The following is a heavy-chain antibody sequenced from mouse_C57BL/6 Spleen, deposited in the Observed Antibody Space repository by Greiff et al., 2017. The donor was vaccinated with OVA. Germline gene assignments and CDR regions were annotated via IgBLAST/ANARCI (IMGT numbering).Heavy chain of an antibody. V-gene: IGHV1-22*01. J-gene: IGHJ1*03. CDR1: GYTFTDYN. CDR3: ARYYYVSRPGYFDV. Sequence: EVQLQQSGPELVKPGASVKMSCKASGYTFTDYNMHWVKQSHGKSLEWIGYINPNNGGTSYNQKFKGKATLTLNKSSSTAYMELRSLTSEDSAVYYCARYYYVSRPGYFDVWGTGTTVTVSS. D-gene: IGHD1-1*01. CDR2: INPNNGGT.